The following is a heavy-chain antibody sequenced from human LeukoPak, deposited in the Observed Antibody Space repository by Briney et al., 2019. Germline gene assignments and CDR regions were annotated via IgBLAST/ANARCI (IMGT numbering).Heavy chain of an antibody. CDR1: GYTFTSYG. D-gene: IGHD4-17*01. CDR2: INPNSGGT. Sequence: ASVKVSCKASGYTFTSYGISWVRQAPGQGLEWMGWINPNSGGTNYAQKFQGRVTMTRDTSISTAYMELSRLRSDDTAVYYCARENYGDYEFGYDYWGQGTLVTVSS. V-gene: IGHV1-2*02. CDR3: ARENYGDYEFGYDY. J-gene: IGHJ4*02.